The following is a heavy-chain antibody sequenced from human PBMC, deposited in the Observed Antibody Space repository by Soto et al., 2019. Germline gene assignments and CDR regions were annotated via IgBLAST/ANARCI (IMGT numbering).Heavy chain of an antibody. CDR1: GFTFSSYA. CDR3: AKDQDGLYNWNYLYYYYGMDV. Sequence: GGSLRLSCAASGFTFSSYAMSWVRQAPGKGLEWVSAISGSGGSTYYADSVKGRFTISRDNSKNTLYLQMNSLRAEDTAVYYCAKDQDGLYNWNYLYYYYGMDVWGQGTTVTVSS. V-gene: IGHV3-23*01. CDR2: ISGSGGST. J-gene: IGHJ6*02. D-gene: IGHD1-7*01.